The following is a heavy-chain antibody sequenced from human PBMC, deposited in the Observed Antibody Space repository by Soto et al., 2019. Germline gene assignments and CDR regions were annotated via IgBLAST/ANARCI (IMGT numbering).Heavy chain of an antibody. D-gene: IGHD1-1*01. CDR1: GFTFSSYS. CDR2: ISSSSSYI. Sequence: GGSLRLSCAASGFTFSSYSMNWVRQAPGKGLEWVSSISSSSSYIYYADSVKGRFTISRDNAKNSLYLQMNSLRAEDTAVYYCAKHRAGTRSSFDYWGQGTLVTVSS. J-gene: IGHJ4*02. V-gene: IGHV3-21*01. CDR3: AKHRAGTRSSFDY.